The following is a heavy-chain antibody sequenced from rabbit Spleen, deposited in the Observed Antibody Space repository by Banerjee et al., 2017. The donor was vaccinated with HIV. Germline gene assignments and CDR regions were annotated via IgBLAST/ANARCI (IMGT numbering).Heavy chain of an antibody. D-gene: IGHD1-1*01. J-gene: IGHJ6*01. CDR2: IYGGSSGSG. CDR3: ARDSTTDSGAQFGL. CDR1: GFSFSSSYW. Sequence: QEQLEESGGDLVKPEGSLTLTCTASGFSFSSSYWICWVRQAPGKGLEWIGCIYGGSSGSGYYASWAKGRFTISKTSSTTVTLQMTSLTAADTATYFCARDSTTDSGAQFGLWGPGTLVTVS. V-gene: IGHV1S45*01.